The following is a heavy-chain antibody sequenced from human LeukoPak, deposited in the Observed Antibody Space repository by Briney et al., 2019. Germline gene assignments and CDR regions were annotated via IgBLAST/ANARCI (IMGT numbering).Heavy chain of an antibody. Sequence: PGGSLRLSCAASGFTFSSYSMNWVRQAPGKGLEWVSYISSSSSTIYYADSVKGRFTISRDNSKNTLYLQMNSLRAEDTAVYYCAKDYQTMIVVVIPFWGYWGQGTLVTVSS. CDR2: ISSSSSTI. J-gene: IGHJ4*02. D-gene: IGHD3-22*01. CDR3: AKDYQTMIVVVIPFWGY. CDR1: GFTFSSYS. V-gene: IGHV3-48*01.